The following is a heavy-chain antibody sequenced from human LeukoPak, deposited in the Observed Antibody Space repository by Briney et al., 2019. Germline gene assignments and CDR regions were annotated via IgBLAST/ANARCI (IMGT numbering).Heavy chain of an antibody. D-gene: IGHD3-10*01. V-gene: IGHV4-59*08. CDR1: GGSISRYY. CDR3: ARQRPKLLWFGEHAAWFDP. J-gene: IGHJ5*02. Sequence: SETLSLTCTVSGGSISRYYWSWIRQPPGKGLEWIGYIFYSGSTKYNPSLKSRVTISVDTSKNQFSLKLSSVTAADTAVYYCARQRPKLLWFGEHAAWFDPWGQGTLVTVSS. CDR2: IFYSGST.